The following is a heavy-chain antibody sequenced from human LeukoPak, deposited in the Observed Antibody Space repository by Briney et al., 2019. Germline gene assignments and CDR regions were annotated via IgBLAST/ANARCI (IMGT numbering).Heavy chain of an antibody. CDR1: GGSFSGYY. D-gene: IGHD5-18*01. Sequence: TSETLSLTCAVYGGSFSGYYWSWIRRPSEKGLEWIGELNHSGSTNYNPSLKSRVTISVDTSKNQFSLKLSSVTAADTAVYYCARGVYSYGSYYYYYGMDVWGQGTTVTVSS. V-gene: IGHV4-34*01. J-gene: IGHJ6*02. CDR3: ARGVYSYGSYYYYYGMDV. CDR2: LNHSGST.